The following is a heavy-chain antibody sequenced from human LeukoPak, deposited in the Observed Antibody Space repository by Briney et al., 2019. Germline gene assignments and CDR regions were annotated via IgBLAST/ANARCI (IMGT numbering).Heavy chain of an antibody. CDR1: GFTFSSYW. D-gene: IGHD4-11*01. V-gene: IGHV3-74*01. J-gene: IGHJ4*02. CDR2: INTGGSST. CDR3: ARSNQAVDY. Sequence: GGSLRLSCAASGFTFSSYWMHWVRQVPGKGLVWVSRINTGGSSTTCADSVKGRFTISRDNAKNTLYLQMDSLRAEDTAVYYCARSNQAVDYWGQGTLVTVSS.